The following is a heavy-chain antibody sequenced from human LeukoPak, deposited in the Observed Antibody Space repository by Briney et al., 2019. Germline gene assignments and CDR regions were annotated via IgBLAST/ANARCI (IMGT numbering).Heavy chain of an antibody. CDR2: IYYSGST. CDR1: GGSISSYY. Sequence: PSETLSLTCTVSGGSISSYYWSWIREPPGKGLEWIGYIYYSGSTNYNPSLKSRVTISVDTSENQFSLKLSSVTAADTAVYYCARGNWDYERAVAFDIWGQGTMVTVSS. J-gene: IGHJ3*02. V-gene: IGHV4-59*08. CDR3: ARGNWDYERAVAFDI. D-gene: IGHD1-7*01.